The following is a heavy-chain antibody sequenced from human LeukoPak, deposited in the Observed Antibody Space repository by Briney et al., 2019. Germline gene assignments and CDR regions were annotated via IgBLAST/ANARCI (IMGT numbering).Heavy chain of an antibody. J-gene: IGHJ4*02. V-gene: IGHV4-59*08. CDR1: GGSISSYY. CDR2: IYYSGST. CDR3: ASAGGFGGVIRYYFDY. Sequence: PSETLSLTCTVSGGSISSYYWSWIRQPPGKGLEWIGYIYYSGSTNYNPSLKSRVTISVDTSKNQFSLKLSSVTAADTAVYYCASAGGFGGVIRYYFDYWGQGTLVTVSS. D-gene: IGHD3-16*01.